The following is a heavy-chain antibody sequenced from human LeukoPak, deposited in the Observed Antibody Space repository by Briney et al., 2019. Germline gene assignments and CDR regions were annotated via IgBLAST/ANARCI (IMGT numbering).Heavy chain of an antibody. V-gene: IGHV1-69*05. CDR2: GIPIFGTA. CDR3: ARAFAALWYYMDV. CDR1: GGTFSSYA. D-gene: IGHD2/OR15-2a*01. J-gene: IGHJ6*03. Sequence: ASVKVSCKASGGTFSSYAISWVRQAPGQGLERMGGGIPIFGTAHYAQKVPGRVTMATATSTSTAYMELGSLRSYDAAVYYCARAFAALWYYMDVWGKGTTVTISS.